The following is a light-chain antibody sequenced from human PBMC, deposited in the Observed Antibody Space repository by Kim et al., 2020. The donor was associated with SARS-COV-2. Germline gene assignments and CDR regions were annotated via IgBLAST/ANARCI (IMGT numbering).Light chain of an antibody. CDR1: NIGSKS. CDR3: QVWDSSGDHVV. CDR2: YDS. J-gene: IGLJ2*01. V-gene: IGLV3-21*04. Sequence: APGKTARFTCGGNNIGSKSVHWYQQKPGQAPVLVIYYDSDRPSGIPERFSGSNSGNTATLTISRVEAGDEADYYCQVWDSSGDHVVFGGGTQLTVL.